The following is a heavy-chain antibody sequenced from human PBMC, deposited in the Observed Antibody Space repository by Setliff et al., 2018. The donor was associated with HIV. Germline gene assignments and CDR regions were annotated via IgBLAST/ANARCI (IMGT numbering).Heavy chain of an antibody. CDR2: IIHSGGT. CDR3: ARGGLGVVGAIDY. V-gene: IGHV4-34*01. CDR1: GGSFSGYY. Sequence: PSETLFLTCAVYGGSFSGYYWTWIRQPPGRGLEWIGEIIHSGGTNYNRSLKSRVTISVDTSKNQFSLNLSSVTAADTAVYYCARGGLGVVGAIDYWSQGTLVTVSS. D-gene: IGHD2-15*01. J-gene: IGHJ4*02.